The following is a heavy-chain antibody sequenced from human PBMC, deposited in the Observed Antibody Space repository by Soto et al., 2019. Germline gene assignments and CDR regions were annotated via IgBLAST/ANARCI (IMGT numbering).Heavy chain of an antibody. V-gene: IGHV3-74*03. CDR3: VRETSGYWYFDL. CDR1: GFTFSTHW. D-gene: IGHD1-26*01. CDR2: INSDETST. Sequence: EVQLVESGGGLVQRGESLRLSCVASGFTFSTHWMHWVRQAPGKGLVWVSRINSDETSTVYADSVKGRFIISRDNAKNTLYLQMASLSAEDTAVYCCVRETSGYWYFDLWGRGTLVSVSS. J-gene: IGHJ2*01.